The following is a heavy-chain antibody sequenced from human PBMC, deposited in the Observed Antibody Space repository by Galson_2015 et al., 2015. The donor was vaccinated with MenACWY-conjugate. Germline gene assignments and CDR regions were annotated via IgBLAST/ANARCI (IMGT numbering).Heavy chain of an antibody. D-gene: IGHD2-15*01. CDR1: GFAFGGYL. J-gene: IGHJ4*02. V-gene: IGHV3-49*03. CDR2: IQSKNYGAKK. CDR3: TRADHRYCSSTNCPFDH. Sequence: SLRLSCATSGFAFGGYLMGWFRQAPGKGLEWVGYIQSKNYGAKKQYDASVKDRFSISRDDSRSIAYLEMNSLKTEDTALYYCTRADHRYCSSTNCPFDHWGQRTLVTVSS.